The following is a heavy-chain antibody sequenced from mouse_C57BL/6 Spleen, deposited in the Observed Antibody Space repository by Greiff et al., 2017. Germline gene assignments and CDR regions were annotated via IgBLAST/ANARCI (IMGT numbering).Heavy chain of an antibody. CDR1: GYSITSGYY. D-gene: IGHD2-3*01. V-gene: IGHV3-6*01. J-gene: IGHJ3*01. CDR2: ISYDGSN. Sequence: EVKLQESGPGLVKPSQSLSLTCSVTGYSITSGYYWNWIRQFPGNKLEWMGYISYDGSNNYNPSLKDRISITRDTSKNQFFLKLNSVTTEDTATYYCAREGYDGYPPWFAYWGQGTLVTVSA. CDR3: AREGYDGYPPWFAY.